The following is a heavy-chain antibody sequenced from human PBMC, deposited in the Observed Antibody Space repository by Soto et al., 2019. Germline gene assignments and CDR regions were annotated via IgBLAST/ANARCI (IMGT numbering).Heavy chain of an antibody. CDR2: MWYDGTRE. D-gene: IGHD1-20*01. CDR1: GFSISNYG. J-gene: IGHJ4*02. CDR3: ARDLAITALDF. V-gene: IGHV3-33*01. Sequence: QVQLVESGGGVVQPGSSLRLSCAASGFSISNYGMHWVRQAPGKGLEWAALMWYDGTRETYADSVKGRFIISRDTSKNTVYLQMDSLRAEDTAVYYCARDLAITALDFRGQGTLVSVSS.